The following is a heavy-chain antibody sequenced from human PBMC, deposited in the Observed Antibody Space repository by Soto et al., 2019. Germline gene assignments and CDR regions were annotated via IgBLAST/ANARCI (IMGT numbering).Heavy chain of an antibody. Sequence: VASVKVSCKACGYTFSHYGISWVRQAAGQGREWMAWTSADNDDTNYAEKLQGRVTLTTDTSTGTAYMELRSLRSDDTAVYFCARDERGTCTGPRCYYFDYWGQGTLVTVSS. CDR2: TSADNDDT. CDR3: ARDERGTCTGPRCYYFDY. V-gene: IGHV1-18*04. D-gene: IGHD2-2*01. CDR1: GYTFSHYG. J-gene: IGHJ4*02.